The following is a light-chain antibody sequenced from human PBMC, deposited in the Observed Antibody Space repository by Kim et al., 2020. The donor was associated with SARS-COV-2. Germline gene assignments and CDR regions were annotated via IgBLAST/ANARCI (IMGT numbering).Light chain of an antibody. J-gene: IGKJ1*01. CDR1: QSVSNTY. CDR2: GAS. CDR3: QEYGSSRT. V-gene: IGKV3-20*01. Sequence: LTEEERGKLFCRASQSVSNTYIAWFQQKPGQCTRLLIYGASSRATVGPDRFSGSGSGTDFTLTISGLEPEEFAVYYCQEYGSSRTFGQGTKVDIK.